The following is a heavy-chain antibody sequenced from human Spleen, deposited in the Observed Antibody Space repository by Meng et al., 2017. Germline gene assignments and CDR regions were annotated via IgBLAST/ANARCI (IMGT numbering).Heavy chain of an antibody. CDR2: INHSGST. CDR1: GGSFSGYY. V-gene: IGHV4-34*01. J-gene: IGHJ4*02. Sequence: SETLSLTCAVYGGSFSGYYWSWIRQPPGKGLEWIGKINHSGSTNYNPSLKSRVTMSVDTSKNQFSLKLSSVTAADTAVYYCTRGGDYGDSDFDYWGQGTLVTVSS. CDR3: TRGGDYGDSDFDY. D-gene: IGHD4-17*01.